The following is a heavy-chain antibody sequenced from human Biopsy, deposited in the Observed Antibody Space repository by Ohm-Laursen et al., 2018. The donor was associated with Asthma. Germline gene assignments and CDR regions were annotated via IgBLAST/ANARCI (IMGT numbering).Heavy chain of an antibody. Sequence: SLRLSCAASGLTFRGYPMHWVRQTPGKGLEWVGRIRSKANNQTTAYAAAVEGRFSISRDDSKGTAFLHMNRLKPDDTAVYFCATGVIAAGDTNLDYWGRGILVTVSS. CDR1: GLTFRGYP. CDR2: IRSKANNQTT. CDR3: ATGVIAAGDTNLDY. J-gene: IGHJ4*02. D-gene: IGHD3-16*02. V-gene: IGHV3-73*01.